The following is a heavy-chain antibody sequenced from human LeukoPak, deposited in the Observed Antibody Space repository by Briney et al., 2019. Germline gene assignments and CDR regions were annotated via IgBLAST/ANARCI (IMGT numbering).Heavy chain of an antibody. Sequence: ASVKVSCKASGYTFTSYYMHWVRQAPGQGLEWMGIINPSGGSTSYAQKFQGRVTMTRDTSTSTVYMELISLRSEDTAVYYCARAITYDSSGYYLWYWGQGTLVTVSS. CDR2: INPSGGST. CDR1: GYTFTSYY. D-gene: IGHD3-22*01. CDR3: ARAITYDSSGYYLWY. V-gene: IGHV1-46*01. J-gene: IGHJ4*02.